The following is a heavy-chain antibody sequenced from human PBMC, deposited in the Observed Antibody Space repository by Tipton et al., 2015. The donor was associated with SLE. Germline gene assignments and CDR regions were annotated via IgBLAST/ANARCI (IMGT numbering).Heavy chain of an antibody. J-gene: IGHJ3*02. CDR2: IHTSGST. V-gene: IGHV4-4*09. CDR3: VRVGERFLEWLPYDAFDI. CDR1: GDSISSYY. D-gene: IGHD3-3*01. Sequence: GLVKPSETLSLTCPVSGDSISSYYWSWVRQPPGKGLEWIGYIHTSGSTSYNPSLKSRVTISVDTSKNQFSLKLSSVTAADTAVYYCVRVGERFLEWLPYDAFDIWGQGTMVTVSS.